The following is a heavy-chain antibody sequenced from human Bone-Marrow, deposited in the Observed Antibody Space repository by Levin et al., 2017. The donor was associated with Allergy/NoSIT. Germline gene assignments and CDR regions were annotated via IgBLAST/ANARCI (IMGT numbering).Heavy chain of an antibody. V-gene: IGHV3-15*01. CDR2: IKSKIHGGTP. CDR1: GFTFSDAW. Sequence: GESLKISCVTSGFTFSDAWMAWVRQAPGKGLEWVGRIKSKIHGGTPDYAAPLQDRFIISRDDSKNTLYLQLNSLEPEDTAMYFCTTEGYGEYHDSWGQGTLVTVSS. CDR3: TTEGYGEYHDS. D-gene: IGHD4-17*01. J-gene: IGHJ4*02.